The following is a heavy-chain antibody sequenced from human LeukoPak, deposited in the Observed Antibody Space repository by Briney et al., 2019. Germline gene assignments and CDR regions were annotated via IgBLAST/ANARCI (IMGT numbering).Heavy chain of an antibody. CDR3: ARDRAPGRLDY. J-gene: IGHJ4*01. CDR2: IYYRGST. V-gene: IGHV4-39*02. CDR1: GGSISSSNYY. Sequence: PSETLSLTCTVSGGSISSSNYYWGWIRQPPGKGLEWIGSIYYRGSTYYNPSLKSRITISVDTSKNQFSLRLSSVTAADTAVYYCARDRAPGRLDYWGHGTLVTVSS. D-gene: IGHD2-2*01.